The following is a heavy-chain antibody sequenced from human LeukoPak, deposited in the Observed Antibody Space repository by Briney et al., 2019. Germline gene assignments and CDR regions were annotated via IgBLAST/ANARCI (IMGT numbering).Heavy chain of an antibody. Sequence: PGGSLRLSCAASGFTVSSNYMSWVRQAPGKGLEWVSVIYSGGSTYYADSVKGRFTISRDNSKNTLYLQMNSLRAEDTAVYYCASQYCGGDCYSDYYYYYMDVCGKGTTVTVSS. CDR2: IYSGGST. CDR3: ASQYCGGDCYSDYYYYYMDV. D-gene: IGHD2-21*02. CDR1: GFTVSSNY. V-gene: IGHV3-66*02. J-gene: IGHJ6*03.